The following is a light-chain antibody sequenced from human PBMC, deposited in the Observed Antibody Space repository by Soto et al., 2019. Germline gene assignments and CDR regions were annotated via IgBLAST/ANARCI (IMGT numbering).Light chain of an antibody. CDR3: CSYAGSCTPVV. V-gene: IGLV2-11*01. Sequence: QSALTQPRSVSGSPGQSVTISCTGTSSDVGGYNYVSWYQQHPGKAPKLMIYDVSKRPSGVPDRFSGSKSGNTASLTISGLQAEDEADYYCCSYAGSCTPVVFGGGTKLTVL. CDR1: SSDVGGYNY. J-gene: IGLJ2*01. CDR2: DVS.